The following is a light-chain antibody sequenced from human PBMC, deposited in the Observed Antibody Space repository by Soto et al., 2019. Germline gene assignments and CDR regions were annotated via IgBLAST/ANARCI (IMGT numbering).Light chain of an antibody. J-gene: IGLJ3*02. CDR2: SNN. V-gene: IGLV1-44*01. Sequence: QSVLTQPPSASGTPGQSVTISCSGSSSNIGSNNVNWYQQLPGTAPKLLIYSNNQRPSGVPDRFSGSKSGTSASLAISGLQSEDEADYYCAAWDDSLNGLVFGGGTKLTVL. CDR1: SSNIGSNN. CDR3: AAWDDSLNGLV.